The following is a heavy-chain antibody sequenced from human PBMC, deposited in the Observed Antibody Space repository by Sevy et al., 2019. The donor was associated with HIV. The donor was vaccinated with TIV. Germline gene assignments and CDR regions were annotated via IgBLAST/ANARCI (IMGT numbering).Heavy chain of an antibody. V-gene: IGHV3-7*03. J-gene: IGHJ4*02. CDR2: IKQDGSEK. CDR3: ARGQQWLLTALDY. D-gene: IGHD6-19*01. CDR1: GFTFSSYW. Sequence: GGSLRLSCAASGFTFSSYWMSWVRQAPGNGLEWVANIKQDGSEKYYVDSVKGRFTISRDNAKNSLYLQMNSLRAEDTAVYYCARGQQWLLTALDYWGQGTLVTVSS.